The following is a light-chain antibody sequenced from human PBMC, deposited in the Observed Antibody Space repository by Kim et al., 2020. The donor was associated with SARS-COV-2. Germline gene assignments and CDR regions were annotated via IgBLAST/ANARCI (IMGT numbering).Light chain of an antibody. Sequence: RDTYPDRRVKSIGSRLAWISRNPGKPPKLLFYNASSLEGGVPSRFSGSGSGKDFTLTISSRRPDELAHYYCQQYKSYWTFGQGTRVEIK. J-gene: IGKJ1*01. CDR2: NAS. V-gene: IGKV1-5*01. CDR1: KSIGSR. CDR3: QQYKSYWT.